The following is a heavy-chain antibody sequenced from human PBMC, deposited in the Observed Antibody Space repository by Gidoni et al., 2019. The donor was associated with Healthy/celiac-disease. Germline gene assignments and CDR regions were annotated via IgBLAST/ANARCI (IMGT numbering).Heavy chain of an antibody. CDR2: IIPLFGTA. J-gene: IGHJ6*02. CDR1: GGTFSSYA. CDR3: ARTDTIAAAGPMDPYYYYYGMDV. Sequence: QVQLVQSGAEVKKPGSSVKVSCKASGGTFSSYAISWVRQAPGQGLEWMGGIIPLFGTANYEQKFQGRVTITADESTSTAYMELSSLRSEETAVYYCARTDTIAAAGPMDPYYYYYGMDVWGQGTTVTVSS. D-gene: IGHD6-13*01. V-gene: IGHV1-69*01.